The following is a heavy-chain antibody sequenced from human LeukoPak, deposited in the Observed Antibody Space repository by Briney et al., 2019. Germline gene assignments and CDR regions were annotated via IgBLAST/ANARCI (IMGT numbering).Heavy chain of an antibody. CDR3: ARVSGSGTALDAFDI. V-gene: IGHV4-38-2*01. CDR1: GYSISSGHY. D-gene: IGHD1-1*01. J-gene: IGHJ3*02. Sequence: PSETLSLTGAVSGYSISSGHYWGWIRQPPGKGLEWIGSMYHSGSTYFNPSLKSRVTISVDTSKNQFSLTLSSVTAADTAVYFCARVSGSGTALDAFDIWGQGTMVIVSS. CDR2: MYHSGST.